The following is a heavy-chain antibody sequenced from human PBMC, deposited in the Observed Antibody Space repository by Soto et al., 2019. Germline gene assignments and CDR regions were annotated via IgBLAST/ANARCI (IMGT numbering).Heavy chain of an antibody. CDR3: ARESGGATATLDYYYFYMDV. V-gene: IGHV1-2*04. J-gene: IGHJ6*03. CDR2: INPNGGVT. Sequence: QVQLVQSGAEVRKPGASVTVSCRSSGDSFNGYYIHWVRQAPGQGFEWMGWINPNGGVTKYAQKFQGWVSMTRDTSIRTVYMQLSRLRSDDPAVYYCARESGGATATLDYYYFYMDVWGTGTTVTVSS. CDR1: GDSFNGYY. D-gene: IGHD5-12*01.